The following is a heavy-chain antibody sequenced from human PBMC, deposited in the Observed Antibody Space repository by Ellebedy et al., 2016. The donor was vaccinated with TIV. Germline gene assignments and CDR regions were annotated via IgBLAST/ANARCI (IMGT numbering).Heavy chain of an antibody. CDR3: ARADSSGYPADY. V-gene: IGHV1-2*02. D-gene: IGHD3-22*01. CDR1: GYTFTSYG. J-gene: IGHJ4*02. Sequence: ASVKVSXXASGYTFTSYGISWVRQAPGQGLEWMGWINPNSGGTNYAQKFQGRVTMTRDTSISTAYMELSRLRSDDTAVYYCARADSSGYPADYWGQGTLVTVSS. CDR2: INPNSGGT.